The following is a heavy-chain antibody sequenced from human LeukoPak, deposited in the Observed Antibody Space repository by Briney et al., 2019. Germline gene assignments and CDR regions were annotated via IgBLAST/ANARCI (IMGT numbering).Heavy chain of an antibody. D-gene: IGHD3-3*01. J-gene: IGHJ4*02. V-gene: IGHV3-23*01. Sequence: PGGSLRLSCAASGFTFSSYAMSWVRQAPGKGLEWVSAISGSGGSTYYADSVKGRFTISRDNSKNTLYLQMNSLRAEDTAVYYCAEAEEWNPGSLFPIDAYFDYWGQGTLVTVSS. CDR3: AEAEEWNPGSLFPIDAYFDY. CDR2: ISGSGGST. CDR1: GFTFSSYA.